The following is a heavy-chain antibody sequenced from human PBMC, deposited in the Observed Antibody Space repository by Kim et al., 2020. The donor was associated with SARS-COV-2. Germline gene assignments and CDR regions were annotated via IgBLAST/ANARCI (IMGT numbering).Heavy chain of an antibody. CDR1: GFSFGSSW. Sequence: GGSLRLSCEASGFSFGSSWMSWFRQAPVKGLEWLANIHQGGNEIYSLDSVKGRFTISRDNARNSLYLQMTNLRAEDTAVYYCARFIASRGPDAFDIWGQGTMVTVSS. D-gene: IGHD6-13*01. V-gene: IGHV3-7*01. CDR3: ARFIASRGPDAFDI. CDR2: IHQGGNEI. J-gene: IGHJ3*02.